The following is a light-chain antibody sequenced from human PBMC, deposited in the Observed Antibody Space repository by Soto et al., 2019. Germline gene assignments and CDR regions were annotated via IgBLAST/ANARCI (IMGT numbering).Light chain of an antibody. CDR2: RAS. CDR3: QHYYSYPYT. Sequence: DIQMTQSPSTLSASIGDRVTITCRASQRISRWLAWYQQKPQKPPKLLIYRASSLESGVPSRFSGSESGTELTLTISSLQPDDSAIYYCQHYYSYPYTFVQGTKLQIK. V-gene: IGKV1-5*03. J-gene: IGKJ2*01. CDR1: QRISRW.